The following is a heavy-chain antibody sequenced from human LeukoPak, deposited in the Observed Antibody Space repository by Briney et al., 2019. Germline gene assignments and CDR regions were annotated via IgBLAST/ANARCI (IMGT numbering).Heavy chain of an antibody. J-gene: IGHJ6*03. D-gene: IGHD4-17*01. V-gene: IGHV1-69*01. Sequence: ASVKVSCKASGGTFSSYAISWVRQAPGQGLEWMGGIIPIFGTANYAQKFQGRVTITADESTSTAYMELSSLRAEDTAVYYCARDPEGDYGPYYYYYYMDVWGKGTTVTVSS. CDR1: GGTFSSYA. CDR2: IIPIFGTA. CDR3: ARDPEGDYGPYYYYYYMDV.